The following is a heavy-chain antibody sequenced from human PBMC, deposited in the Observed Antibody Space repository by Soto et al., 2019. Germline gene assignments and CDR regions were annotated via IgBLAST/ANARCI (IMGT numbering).Heavy chain of an antibody. CDR1: GFTFSSYG. Sequence: PGGSLRLSCAASGFTFSSYGMHWVRQAPGKGLEWVAVMWYDGSNKYYADSVKGRFTISRDNSKNTLYLQMNSLRAEDTAVYYCAREGETAVVPAAIDPYSDYWGQGTLVTVSS. CDR2: MWYDGSNK. V-gene: IGHV3-33*01. D-gene: IGHD2-2*01. J-gene: IGHJ4*02. CDR3: AREGETAVVPAAIDPYSDY.